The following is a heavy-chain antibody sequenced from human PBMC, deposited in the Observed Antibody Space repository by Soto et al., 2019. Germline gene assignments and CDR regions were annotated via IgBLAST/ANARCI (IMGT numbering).Heavy chain of an antibody. Sequence: LGESLKISCKGSGYSFTSYWIGWVRQMPGKGLEWMGRIDPSDSYTNYSPSFQGHVTISADKSISTAYLQWSSLKASDTAMYYCARHVEYSSGWPNDYWGQGTLVTVSS. CDR1: GYSFTSYW. CDR2: IDPSDSYT. V-gene: IGHV5-10-1*01. CDR3: ARHVEYSSGWPNDY. D-gene: IGHD6-19*01. J-gene: IGHJ4*02.